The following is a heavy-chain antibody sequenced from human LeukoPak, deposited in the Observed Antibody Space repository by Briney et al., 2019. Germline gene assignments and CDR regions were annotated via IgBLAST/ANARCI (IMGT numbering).Heavy chain of an antibody. CDR3: ARDGELGSPADAFDI. J-gene: IGHJ3*02. CDR2: IRYDGSNK. Sequence: GGSLRLSCAASGFTFSSYGMHWVRQAPGKGLEWVAFIRYDGSNKYYADSVKGRFTISRDNSKNTLYLQMNSLRGGDTAVYYCARDGELGSPADAFDIWGQGTMVTVSS. V-gene: IGHV3-30*02. CDR1: GFTFSSYG. D-gene: IGHD1-26*01.